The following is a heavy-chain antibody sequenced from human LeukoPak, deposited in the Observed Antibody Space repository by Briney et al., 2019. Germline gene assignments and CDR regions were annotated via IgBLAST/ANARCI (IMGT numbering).Heavy chain of an antibody. D-gene: IGHD6-13*01. CDR1: GFNFRAYW. CDR3: ARDQELAAAGYFDY. J-gene: IGHJ4*02. Sequence: GGSLRLSCTTSGFNFRAYWTAWVRQAPGKGLEWVANIHQHGSKENYVDSAKGRFTISRDNAKNSVFLRMNSLRAEDTALYYCARDQELAAAGYFDYWGQGTLVTVSS. V-gene: IGHV3-7*03. CDR2: IHQHGSKE.